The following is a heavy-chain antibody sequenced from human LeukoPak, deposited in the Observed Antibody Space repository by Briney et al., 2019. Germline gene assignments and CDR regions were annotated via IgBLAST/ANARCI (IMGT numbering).Heavy chain of an antibody. CDR3: ARASGRFNAFDI. V-gene: IGHV4-30-2*01. Sequence: PSETLSLTCAVSGGSISSGGYSWSWIRQPPGKGLEWIGYIYHSGSTCYNPSLKSRVTISVDRSKNQFSLKLSSVTAADTAVYYCARASGRFNAFDIWGQGTMVTVSS. CDR1: GGSISSGGYS. J-gene: IGHJ3*02. D-gene: IGHD3-10*01. CDR2: IYHSGST.